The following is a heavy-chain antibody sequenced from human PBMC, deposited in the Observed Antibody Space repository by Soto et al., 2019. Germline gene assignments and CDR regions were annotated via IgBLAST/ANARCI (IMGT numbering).Heavy chain of an antibody. CDR3: ALLPDTAMVTA. D-gene: IGHD5-18*01. Sequence: ASVHVSSRASGYTITVYYMHWVRQAPGQGLEWMGWINPNSGGTNYAQKFQGWVTMTRDTSISTAYMELSRLRSDDTAVYYCALLPDTAMVTAWGQGTLVTVSS. CDR2: INPNSGGT. J-gene: IGHJ5*02. V-gene: IGHV1-2*04. CDR1: GYTITVYY.